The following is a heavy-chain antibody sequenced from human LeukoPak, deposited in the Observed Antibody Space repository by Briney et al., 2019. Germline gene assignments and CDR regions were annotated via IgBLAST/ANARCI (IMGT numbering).Heavy chain of an antibody. J-gene: IGHJ5*02. CDR3: ARGGKIVVVAATRYNWFDP. CDR2: MNPNSGNT. V-gene: IGHV1-8*01. Sequence: ASVKVSCKASGYTFTSYDIHWVRQATGQGLEWMGWMNPNSGNTGYAQKFQGRVTMTRNTSISTAYMELSSLRSEDTAVYYCARGGKIVVVAATRYNWFDPWGQGTLVTASS. CDR1: GYTFTSYD. D-gene: IGHD2-15*01.